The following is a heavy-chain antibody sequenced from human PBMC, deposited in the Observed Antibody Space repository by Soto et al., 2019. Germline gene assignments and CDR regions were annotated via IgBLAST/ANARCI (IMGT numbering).Heavy chain of an antibody. V-gene: IGHV3-23*01. D-gene: IGHD6-6*01. CDR1: GFTFSNYA. Sequence: EVQLLESGGGLVQPGRSLRLSCAASGFTFSNYAMSWVRQAPGQGLDWVSAISGSGGTTYYAYSVKGRFTISRDTSKNTLFLQRNSLRAEYACVYDCARFFVETGSNSGSSWAVHYWGQGTVVTFSS. CDR2: ISGSGGTT. J-gene: IGHJ4*02. CDR3: ARFFVETGSNSGSSWAVHY.